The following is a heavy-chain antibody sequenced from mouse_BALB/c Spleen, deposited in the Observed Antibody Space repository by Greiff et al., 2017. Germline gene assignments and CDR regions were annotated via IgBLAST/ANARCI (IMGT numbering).Heavy chain of an antibody. D-gene: IGHD1-1*01. Sequence: EVKVEESGGGLVQPGGSMKLSCVASGFTFSNYWMNWVRQSPEKGLEWVAEIRLKSNNYATHYAESVKGRFTISRDDSKSSVYLQMNNLRAEDTGIYYCTSNYYGAYWGQGTLVTVSA. CDR1: GFTFSNYW. V-gene: IGHV6-6*02. J-gene: IGHJ3*01. CDR3: TSNYYGAY. CDR2: IRLKSNNYAT.